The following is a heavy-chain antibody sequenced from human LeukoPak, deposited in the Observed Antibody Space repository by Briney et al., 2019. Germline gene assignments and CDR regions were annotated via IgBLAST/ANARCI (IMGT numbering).Heavy chain of an antibody. J-gene: IGHJ4*02. Sequence: PGGSLRLSCAASGFTFSSYSMNWVRQAPGKGLEWVSSISSSSSYIYYADSVKGRFTISRDNAKNSLYLQMNSLRAEDTAVYYCARGRGLSDSSGYLARFSSDYWGQGTLVTVSS. CDR2: ISSSSSYI. CDR3: ARGRGLSDSSGYLARFSSDY. CDR1: GFTFSSYS. V-gene: IGHV3-21*01. D-gene: IGHD3-22*01.